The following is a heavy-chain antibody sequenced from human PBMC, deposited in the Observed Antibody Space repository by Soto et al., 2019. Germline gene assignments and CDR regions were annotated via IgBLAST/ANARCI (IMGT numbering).Heavy chain of an antibody. D-gene: IGHD2-2*01. Sequence: ASVKVSCKASGYTFTSYAMHWVRQAPGQRLEWMGWINAGNGNTKYSQKFQGRVTITRDTSTSTAYMELRSLRSEDTAVYYCALDFMSTGCYVGYSGQGTLVTVSS. CDR2: INAGNGNT. J-gene: IGHJ4*02. V-gene: IGHV1-3*01. CDR1: GYTFTSYA. CDR3: ALDFMSTGCYVGY.